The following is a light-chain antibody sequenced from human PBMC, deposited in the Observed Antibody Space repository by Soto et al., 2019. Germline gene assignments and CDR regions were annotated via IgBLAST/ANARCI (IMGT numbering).Light chain of an antibody. CDR2: GAS. V-gene: IGKV3-20*01. J-gene: IGKJ2*01. Sequence: EIVLTQSPGTLSLSPGERATLSCRASQSVSSSYLAWYQQKPGQAPRLLIYGASSRATGIPDRFSGSGSGTDFTLTIRRLEPEDFAVYYCPQYGASPYTFGQGNKLETK. CDR3: PQYGASPYT. CDR1: QSVSSSY.